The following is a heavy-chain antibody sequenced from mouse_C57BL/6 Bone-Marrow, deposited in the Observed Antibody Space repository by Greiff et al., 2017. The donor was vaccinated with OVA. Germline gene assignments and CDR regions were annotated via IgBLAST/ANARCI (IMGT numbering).Heavy chain of an antibody. J-gene: IGHJ4*01. Sequence: EVKVVESGGGLVQPGGSLSLSCAASGFTFTDYYMSWVRQPPGQALEWLGFIRNKANGYTTEYSATVKGRFTISRDNSQRILYLQMNALEAAAISSYSSANYGLYYSMDYWGQGTSVTVSS. CDR3: ANYGLYYSMDY. CDR2: IRNKANGYTT. CDR1: GFTFTDYY. D-gene: IGHD6-1*01. V-gene: IGHV7-3*01.